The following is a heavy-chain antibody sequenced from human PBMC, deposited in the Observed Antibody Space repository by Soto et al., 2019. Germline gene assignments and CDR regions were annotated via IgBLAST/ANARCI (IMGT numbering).Heavy chain of an antibody. CDR3: VKDRISSYYYYYGMDV. V-gene: IGHV3-23*01. J-gene: IGHJ6*02. Sequence: SGGSLRLSCAASGFTFSNYAMTWVRQAPGKGLEWVSGISGSGGSTYYADSVKGRLTISRDNSKNTLYLQMSSLSAEDTAVYYCVKDRISSYYYYYGMDVWGQGTTVTVSS. CDR2: ISGSGGST. CDR1: GFTFSNYA.